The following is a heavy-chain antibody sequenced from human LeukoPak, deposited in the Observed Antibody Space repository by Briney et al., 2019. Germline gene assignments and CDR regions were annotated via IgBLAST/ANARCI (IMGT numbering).Heavy chain of an antibody. CDR1: GYSFTTYW. Sequence: GESLQISCKGSGYSFTTYWIGWVRQMPGKGLQWMGIIYPGASDTRYSPSFQGQVTISANKSISTAYLQWSSLKASDTAMYYCATYSGPVEYWGQGTLVTVSS. V-gene: IGHV5-51*01. CDR3: ATYSGPVEY. D-gene: IGHD6-25*01. CDR2: IYPGASDT. J-gene: IGHJ4*02.